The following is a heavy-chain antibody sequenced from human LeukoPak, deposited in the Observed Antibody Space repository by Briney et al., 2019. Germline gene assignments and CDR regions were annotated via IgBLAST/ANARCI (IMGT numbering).Heavy chain of an antibody. J-gene: IGHJ5*02. V-gene: IGHV3-53*01. D-gene: IGHD3-10*01. CDR1: GFTVSSNY. CDR2: IYSGGST. CDR3: AKEGKLLWFGEYRENWFDP. Sequence: GGSLRLSCAASGFTVSSNYMSWVRQAPGKGLEWVSVIYSGGSTYYADSVKGRFTISRDNSKNTLYLQMNSLRAEDTAVYYCAKEGKLLWFGEYRENWFDPWGQGTLVTVSS.